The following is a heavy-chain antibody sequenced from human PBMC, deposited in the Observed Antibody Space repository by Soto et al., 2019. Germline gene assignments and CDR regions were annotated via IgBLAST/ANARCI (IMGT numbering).Heavy chain of an antibody. J-gene: IGHJ4*02. CDR3: ARVRQLVSYYFDY. V-gene: IGHV3-7*01. D-gene: IGHD6-13*01. Sequence: GGSLRLSCAASGFTFSSYWMSWVRQAPGKGLEWVANIKQDGSEKYYVDSVKGRFTISRDNAKNSLYLQMNSLRAEDTAVYYCARVRQLVSYYFDYWGQGTLVTVSS. CDR1: GFTFSSYW. CDR2: IKQDGSEK.